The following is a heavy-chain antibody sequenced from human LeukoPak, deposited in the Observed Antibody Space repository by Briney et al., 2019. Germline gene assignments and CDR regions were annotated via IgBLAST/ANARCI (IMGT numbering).Heavy chain of an antibody. CDR2: ISGSGGST. CDR1: GFTFSSYA. Sequence: GGSLRPSCAASGFTFSSYAMSWVRQAPGKGLEWVSAISGSGGSTYYADSVKGRFTISRDNSKNTLYLQMNSLRAEDTAVYYCAKDLIAAAGTGGGSVSFDIWGQGTMVTVSS. D-gene: IGHD6-13*01. J-gene: IGHJ3*02. CDR3: AKDLIAAAGTGGGSVSFDI. V-gene: IGHV3-23*01.